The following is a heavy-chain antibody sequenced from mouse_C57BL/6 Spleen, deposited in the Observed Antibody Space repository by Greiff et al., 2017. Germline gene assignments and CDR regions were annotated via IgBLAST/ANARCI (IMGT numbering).Heavy chain of an antibody. D-gene: IGHD2-5*01. J-gene: IGHJ3*01. V-gene: IGHV3-6*01. CDR2: ISYDGSN. CDR1: GYSITSGYY. CDR3: ARDEESNFSWFAY. Sequence: EVKLLESGPGLVKPSQSLSLTCSVTGYSITSGYYWNWIRQFPGNKLEWMGYISYDGSNNYNPSLKNRISITRDTSKNQFFLKLNSVTTEDTATYYCARDEESNFSWFAYWGQGTLVTVSA.